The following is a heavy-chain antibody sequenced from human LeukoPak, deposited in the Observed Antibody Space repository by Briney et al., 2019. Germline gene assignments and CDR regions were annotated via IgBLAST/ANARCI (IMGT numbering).Heavy chain of an antibody. CDR3: ARGDIVLFDY. V-gene: IGHV3-30*04. Sequence: GGSLRLTCAASGFTFSSYAMHWVRQAPGKGLEWVAVISYDGSNKYYADSVKGRFTISRDNSKNTLYLQMNSLRAEDTAVYYCARGDIVLFDYWGQGTLVTVSS. D-gene: IGHD3-16*02. CDR2: ISYDGSNK. CDR1: GFTFSSYA. J-gene: IGHJ4*02.